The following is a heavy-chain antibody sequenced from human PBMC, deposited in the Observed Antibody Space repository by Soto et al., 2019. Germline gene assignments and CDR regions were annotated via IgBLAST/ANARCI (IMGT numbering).Heavy chain of an antibody. CDR1: GFSFSSYT. V-gene: IGHV3-23*01. Sequence: HPGGTLRLSCAASGFSFSSYTMNWVRQAPGKGLEWVSSINNNSGRKYYADSVKGRFTISRDNSKNTLFLQMNSLKAEDTAVYFCAKDGDYEYFDYWGQGTQVTVSS. D-gene: IGHD3-22*01. J-gene: IGHJ4*02. CDR3: AKDGDYEYFDY. CDR2: INNNSGRK.